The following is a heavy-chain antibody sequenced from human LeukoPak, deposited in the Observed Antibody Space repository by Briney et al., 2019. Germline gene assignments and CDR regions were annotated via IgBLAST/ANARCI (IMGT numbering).Heavy chain of an antibody. D-gene: IGHD5-12*01. V-gene: IGHV3-74*01. CDR3: ARDPLGHQVATITDQYYFDY. CDR1: GFTFSTYW. Sequence: HPGGSLRLSCAASGFTFSTYWMHWVRHAPGKGLVWVSRINTDGSNTNYADSVKGRFTISRDNSKNTLYLHMNSLRAEDTAVYYCARDPLGHQVATITDQYYFDYWGQGTLVTVSS. CDR2: INTDGSNT. J-gene: IGHJ4*02.